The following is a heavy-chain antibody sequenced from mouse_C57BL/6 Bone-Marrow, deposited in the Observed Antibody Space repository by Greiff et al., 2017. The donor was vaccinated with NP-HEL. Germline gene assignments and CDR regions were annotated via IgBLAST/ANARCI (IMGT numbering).Heavy chain of an antibody. CDR1: GFTFSDYG. CDR3: ARETTVVAYYAMDY. D-gene: IGHD1-1*01. Sequence: EVQLVESGGGLVKPGGSLKLSCAASGFTFSDYGMHWVRQAPEKGLEWVAYISSGSSTIYYADTVKGRFTISRDNAKNTLFLQMTSLRSEDTAMYYCARETTVVAYYAMDYWGQGTSVTVSS. V-gene: IGHV5-17*01. J-gene: IGHJ4*01. CDR2: ISSGSSTI.